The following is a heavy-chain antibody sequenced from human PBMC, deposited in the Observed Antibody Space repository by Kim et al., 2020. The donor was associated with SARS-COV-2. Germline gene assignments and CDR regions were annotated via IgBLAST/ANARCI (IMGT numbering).Heavy chain of an antibody. CDR2: ISYDGSNK. CDR3: AKVPVDIMWHWYFDL. J-gene: IGHJ2*01. CDR1: GFTFSSYG. D-gene: IGHD5-12*01. V-gene: IGHV3-30*18. Sequence: GGSLRLSCAASGFTFSSYGMHWVRQAPGKGLEWVAVISYDGSNKYYADSVKGRFTISRDNSKNTLYLQMNSLRAEDTAVYYCAKVPVDIMWHWYFDLWGRGTLVTVSS.